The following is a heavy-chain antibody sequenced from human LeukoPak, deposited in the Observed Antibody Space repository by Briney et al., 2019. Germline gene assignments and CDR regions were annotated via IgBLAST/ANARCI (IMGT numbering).Heavy chain of an antibody. CDR3: ARDRGVGSSSWYSFDY. Sequence: ASVKVSCKASGYTFTGYYMHWVRQAPGQGLEWMGWINPNSGVTYYAQKFQGRVSMTRDTSISTAYMEVSRLRSDDTAVYYCARDRGVGSSSWYSFDYWGQGTLVTVSS. J-gene: IGHJ4*02. CDR1: GYTFTGYY. V-gene: IGHV1-2*02. D-gene: IGHD6-13*01. CDR2: INPNSGVT.